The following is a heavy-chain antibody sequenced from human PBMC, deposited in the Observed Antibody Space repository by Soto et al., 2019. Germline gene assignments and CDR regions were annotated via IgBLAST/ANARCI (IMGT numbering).Heavy chain of an antibody. D-gene: IGHD1-26*01. Sequence: GASVKVSCKASGYTFTSYGISCVRHAPGQVLEWMGWISAYNGNTNYAQKLQGRVTMTTDTSTSTAYMELRSLRSDDTAVYYCARVATPSGSYFRPRPDFDYWGQGTQVTVSS. V-gene: IGHV1-18*01. CDR2: ISAYNGNT. J-gene: IGHJ4*02. CDR1: GYTFTSYG. CDR3: ARVATPSGSYFRPRPDFDY.